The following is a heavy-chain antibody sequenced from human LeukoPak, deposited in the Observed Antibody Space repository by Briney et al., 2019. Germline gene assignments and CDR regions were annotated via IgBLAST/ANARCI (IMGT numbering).Heavy chain of an antibody. D-gene: IGHD3-16*01. J-gene: IGHJ4*02. Sequence: GGSLRLSCAASGFTFSSYGMHWVRQAPGKGLEGGAFIGYDGSNKYYADSEKGRFTISRDNSKHTLYLQMNSLTAEDTAVYYCAKADDYVWGRGDYWGQGTLVTVSS. CDR1: GFTFSSYG. V-gene: IGHV3-30*02. CDR3: AKADDYVWGRGDY. CDR2: IGYDGSNK.